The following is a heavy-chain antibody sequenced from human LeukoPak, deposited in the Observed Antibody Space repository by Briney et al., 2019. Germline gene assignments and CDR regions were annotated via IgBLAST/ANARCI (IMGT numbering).Heavy chain of an antibody. CDR2: IYYSGST. V-gene: IGHV4-59*11. Sequence: PSETLSLTCTVSGGSFSGHYWSWIRQPPGKGLEWIGYIYYSGSTNYNPSLRSRVTISVDTSKNQFSLKLSSVTAADTAVYYCARSGVGPPVTEPFDYWGQGTLVIAFS. J-gene: IGHJ4*02. CDR1: GGSFSGHY. D-gene: IGHD3-10*01. CDR3: ARSGVGPPVTEPFDY.